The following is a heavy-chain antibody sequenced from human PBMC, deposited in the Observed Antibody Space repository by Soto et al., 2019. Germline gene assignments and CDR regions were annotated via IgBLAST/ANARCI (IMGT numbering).Heavy chain of an antibody. V-gene: IGHV2-26*01. D-gene: IGHD6-19*01. CDR3: ARTPAAGIAVGGYDY. Sequence: QVTLKESGPVLVKPTETLTLTCTVSGFSLSNARMGVSWIRQPPGKTLEWLAHIFSNDEKSYSTSLKSRLTISKDTAKSQVFLTMTNMDPVDTATYYCARTPAAGIAVGGYDYWGQGTLVTVSS. J-gene: IGHJ4*02. CDR1: GFSLSNARMG. CDR2: IFSNDEK.